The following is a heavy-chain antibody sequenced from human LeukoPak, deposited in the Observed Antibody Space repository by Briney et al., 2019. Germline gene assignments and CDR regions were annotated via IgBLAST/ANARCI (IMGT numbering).Heavy chain of an antibody. CDR2: INWNGGST. CDR1: GFTFDDYG. V-gene: IGHV3-20*04. D-gene: IGHD3-10*01. Sequence: PGGSLRLSCAASGFTFDDYGMSWVRQAPGKGLEWVSGINWNGGSTGYADSVKGRFTISRDTSRNTLYLQMNGLRAEDTAPYYCVKDEDRGFGSWGQGTPVTVSS. CDR3: VKDEDRGFGS. J-gene: IGHJ4*02.